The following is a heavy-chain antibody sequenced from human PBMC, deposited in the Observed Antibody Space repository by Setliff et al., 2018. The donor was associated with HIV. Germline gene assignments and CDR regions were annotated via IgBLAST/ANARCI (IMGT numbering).Heavy chain of an antibody. CDR3: ARGPPFAY. CDR2: VSYSGTT. Sequence: SETLSLTCTVSGSFINSDYWGWIRQSPGKGLEWIGDVSYSGTTMYNNYNPSLESRITISEDASRHQFSLKLTSVTADDTGIYYCARGPPFAYWGQGLLVTVS. J-gene: IGHJ4*02. CDR1: GSFINSDY. V-gene: IGHV4-38-2*02.